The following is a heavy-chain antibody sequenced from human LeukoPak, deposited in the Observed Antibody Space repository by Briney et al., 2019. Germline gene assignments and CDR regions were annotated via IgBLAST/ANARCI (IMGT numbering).Heavy chain of an antibody. J-gene: IGHJ4*02. CDR2: ISSSSSTI. CDR1: GFTFSSYS. CDR3: AKAPGSSWYDY. V-gene: IGHV3-48*01. Sequence: GGSLRLSCAASGFTFSSYSTYWVRQAPGKGLEWVSYISSSSSTIYYADSVKGRFTISRDNSKNTLYLQMNSLRAEDTAVYYCAKAPGSSWYDYWGQGTLVTVSS. D-gene: IGHD6-13*01.